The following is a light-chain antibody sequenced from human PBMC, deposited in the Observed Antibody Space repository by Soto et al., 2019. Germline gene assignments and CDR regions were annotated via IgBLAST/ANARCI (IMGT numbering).Light chain of an antibody. J-gene: IGKJ5*01. Sequence: DIQMTQSPSTLSASLGDRVIITCRASQSISDYLAWYQQKPGKAPKLLIYDASNLESGVPSRFSGSGSGTEFTLTISSLQPDDFATYYCQQYNSYPITFGQGTRLEIK. CDR3: QQYNSYPIT. V-gene: IGKV1-5*01. CDR2: DAS. CDR1: QSISDY.